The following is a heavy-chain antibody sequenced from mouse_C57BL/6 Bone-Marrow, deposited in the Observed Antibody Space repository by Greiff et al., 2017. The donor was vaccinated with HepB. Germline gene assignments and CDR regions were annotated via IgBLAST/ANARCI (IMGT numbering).Heavy chain of an antibody. V-gene: IGHV1-77*01. CDR3: TYDYDPWFAY. Sequence: LMEPGASVKISCKASGYTFTDYYINWVKQRPGQGLEWIGKIGPGSGSTYYNEKFKGKATLTADKSSSTAYMQLSSLTSEDSAVYFCTYDYDPWFAYWGQGTLVTVSA. J-gene: IGHJ3*01. CDR2: IGPGSGST. D-gene: IGHD2-4*01. CDR1: GYTFTDYY.